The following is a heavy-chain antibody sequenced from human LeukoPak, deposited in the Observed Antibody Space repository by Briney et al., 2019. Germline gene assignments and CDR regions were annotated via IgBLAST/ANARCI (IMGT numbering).Heavy chain of an antibody. CDR2: MSYDERTK. D-gene: IGHD5-18*01. Sequence: PGGSLRLSCAASGFTFRSHAMHWVRQAPGKGLEWVAVMSYDERTKKYADSVKGRFTISRDNAKNSVYLQMNSLRAEDTALYYCARDGPYSYGPALDYWGQGTLVTVSS. CDR1: GFTFRSHA. CDR3: ARDGPYSYGPALDY. J-gene: IGHJ4*02. V-gene: IGHV3-30*04.